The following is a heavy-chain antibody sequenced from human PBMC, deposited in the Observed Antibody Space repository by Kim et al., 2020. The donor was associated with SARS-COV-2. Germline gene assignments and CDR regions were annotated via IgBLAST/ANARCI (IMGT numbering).Heavy chain of an antibody. D-gene: IGHD3-22*01. J-gene: IGHJ6*04. Sequence: GGSLRLSCAASEISISLNYMSWVRQAPGKGLEWVSVIYGGGTSYADSVKRRLTISRDNSKNMLDLQMNSLRAGETAVYFCARPHSSAYAYGRDLWGKGTRVTVPS. CDR1: EISISLNY. CDR3: ARPHSSAYAYGRDL. CDR2: IYGGGT. V-gene: IGHV3-53*01.